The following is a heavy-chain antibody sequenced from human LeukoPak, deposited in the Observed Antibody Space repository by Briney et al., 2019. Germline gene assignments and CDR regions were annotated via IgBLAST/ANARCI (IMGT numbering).Heavy chain of an antibody. Sequence: KSSETLSLTCTVSGGSISSGSYYWSWIRQPAGKGLEWIGRIYTSGSTNYNPSLKSRVTISVDTSKNQFSLKLSSVIAADTAVYYCASRPDWFDPWGQGTLVTVSS. CDR3: ASRPDWFDP. CDR2: IYTSGST. J-gene: IGHJ5*02. V-gene: IGHV4-61*02. CDR1: GGSISSGSYY.